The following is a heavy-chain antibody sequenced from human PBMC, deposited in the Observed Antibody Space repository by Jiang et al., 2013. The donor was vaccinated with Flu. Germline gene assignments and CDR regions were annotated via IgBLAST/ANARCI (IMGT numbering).Heavy chain of an antibody. Sequence: VQLVESGGGVVQPGRSLRLSCAASGFTLSTYSMHWVRQAPGKGLEWVALISYDETYKYYADSVKGRFTISRDSSKDTLYLQMNSLRPEDTAVYFCARGQILVGKGYYGMDVWGKGTTVTVSS. D-gene: IGHD6-19*01. CDR2: ISYDETYK. CDR3: ARGQILVGKGYYGMDV. V-gene: IGHV3-30*01. J-gene: IGHJ6*04. CDR1: GFTLSTYS.